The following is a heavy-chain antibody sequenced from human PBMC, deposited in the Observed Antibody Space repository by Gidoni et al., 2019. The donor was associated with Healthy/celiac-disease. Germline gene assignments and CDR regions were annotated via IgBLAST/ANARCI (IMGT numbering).Heavy chain of an antibody. Sequence: QVQLVQSGAEVKKPGSSVTVSCKASGGTFSSYAISWVRQAPGQGLEWMGGIIPIFGKANYAQKFQGRVTITADESTSTAYMELSSLRSEDTAVYYCASAGYDYVWGSYRQYYFDYWGQGTLVTVSS. CDR2: IIPIFGKA. D-gene: IGHD3-16*02. CDR1: GGTFSSYA. V-gene: IGHV1-69*01. CDR3: ASAGYDYVWGSYRQYYFDY. J-gene: IGHJ4*02.